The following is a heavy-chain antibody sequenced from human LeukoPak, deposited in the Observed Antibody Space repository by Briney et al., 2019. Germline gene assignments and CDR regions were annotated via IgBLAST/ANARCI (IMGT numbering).Heavy chain of an antibody. V-gene: IGHV3-21*01. CDR2: ISSSSSYI. D-gene: IGHD3-10*01. CDR1: GFTFSSYS. Sequence: PGGSLRLSCAASGFTFSSYSMNWVRQAPGKGLEWVSSISSSSSYIYCADSVKGRFTISRDNAKNSLYLQMNSLRAEDTAVYYWARDGGSTLWFGELLRAFDYWGQGTLVTVSS. CDR3: ARDGGSTLWFGELLRAFDY. J-gene: IGHJ4*02.